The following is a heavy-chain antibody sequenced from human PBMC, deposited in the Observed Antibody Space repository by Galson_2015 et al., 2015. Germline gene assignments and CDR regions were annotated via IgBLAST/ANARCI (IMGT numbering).Heavy chain of an antibody. V-gene: IGHV3-21*01. J-gene: IGHJ4*02. D-gene: IGHD6-19*01. Sequence: SLRLSCAASGFTFSSYGMNWVRQAPGKGLEWVSYISSSSSYIYYADSVKGRFTISRDNAKNSLYLLMNSLRAEDTAVYYCARVRGGVSGWTELDCWGQGTLVTVSS. CDR2: ISSSSSYI. CDR1: GFTFSSYG. CDR3: ARVRGGVSGWTELDC.